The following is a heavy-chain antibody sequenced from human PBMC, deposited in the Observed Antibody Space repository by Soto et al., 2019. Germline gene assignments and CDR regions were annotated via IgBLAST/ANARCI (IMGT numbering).Heavy chain of an antibody. J-gene: IGHJ4*02. V-gene: IGHV5-10-1*01. CDR2: IDPSDSYT. CDR1: GYSFTSYW. CDR3: ARRVPMYSSSAGDY. Sequence: GESLKISCKGSGYSFTSYWISWVRQMPGKGLEWMGRIDPSDSYTKYSPSFQGHVTISADKSISTAYLQWSSLKASDTAMYYCARRVPMYSSSAGDYWRQGPLVTVSS. D-gene: IGHD6-6*01.